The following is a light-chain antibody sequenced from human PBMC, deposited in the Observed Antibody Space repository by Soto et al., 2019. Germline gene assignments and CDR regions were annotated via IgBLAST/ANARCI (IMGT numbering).Light chain of an antibody. CDR2: GAS. V-gene: IGKV3-15*01. CDR1: QSVSSN. CDR3: QQYGSSGT. J-gene: IGKJ1*01. Sequence: EIVMTQSPATLSVSPGERATLSCRASQSVSSNLAWYQQKPGQPPSLLIYGASARATGIPARFSGSGSGTEFTLTISRLEPEDFAVYYCQQYGSSGTLGQGTKVDIK.